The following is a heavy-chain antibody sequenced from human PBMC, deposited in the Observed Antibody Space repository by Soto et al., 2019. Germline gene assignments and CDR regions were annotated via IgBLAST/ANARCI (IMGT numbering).Heavy chain of an antibody. Sequence: VQLVETGGGLIQPGGSLSLSCAASGLAVTSNYMSWVRQAPGNGLECVSIVYRSGTTYYADSVKGRFTFCRDKSKNTIYLQMTNLRDEDTAVYYCARVDTYDYYYSIYVWGQGTTVTVSS. V-gene: IGHV3-53*02. D-gene: IGHD5-18*01. J-gene: IGHJ6*02. CDR1: GLAVTSNY. CDR2: VYRSGTT. CDR3: ARVDTYDYYYSIYV.